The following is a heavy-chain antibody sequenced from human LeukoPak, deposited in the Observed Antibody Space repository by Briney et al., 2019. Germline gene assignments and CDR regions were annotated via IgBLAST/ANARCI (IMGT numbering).Heavy chain of an antibody. CDR2: IWYDGSHT. V-gene: IGHV3-33*01. Sequence: PGGSLRLSCAVSGFTFSDYAMHWVRQAPGKGLEWVAVIWYDGSHTYYTDSVKGRFTTSRDNSKNTLYLQMNSLRAEDTAIYYCAVDCSSPSCYGQSAFDIWGQGTMVTVSS. CDR1: GFTFSDYA. CDR3: AVDCSSPSCYGQSAFDI. D-gene: IGHD2-2*01. J-gene: IGHJ3*02.